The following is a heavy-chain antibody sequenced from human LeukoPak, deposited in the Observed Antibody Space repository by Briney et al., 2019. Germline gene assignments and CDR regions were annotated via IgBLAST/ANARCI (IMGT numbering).Heavy chain of an antibody. CDR2: NYHSGST. CDR3: ARGVRVRGGNWFDP. J-gene: IGHJ5*02. CDR1: GGTISSSGYS. D-gene: IGHD3-10*01. Sequence: PSQTLSLTCAVSGGTISSSGYSWSWIRQPPGKGLEWIGYNYHSGSTYYNPSLKSRVTISVDRSKNQFSLKLSSVTAADTAVYYCARGVRVRGGNWFDPWGQGTLVTVSS. V-gene: IGHV4-30-2*01.